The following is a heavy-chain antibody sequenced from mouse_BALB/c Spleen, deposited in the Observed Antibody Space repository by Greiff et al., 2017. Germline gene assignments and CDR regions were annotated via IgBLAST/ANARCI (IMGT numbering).Heavy chain of an antibody. V-gene: IGHV5-6-5*01. CDR3: ARGLLRVYFDY. CDR2: ISSGGST. J-gene: IGHJ2*01. D-gene: IGHD1-1*01. Sequence: DVHLVESGGGLVKPGGSLKLSCAASGFTFSSYAMSWVRQTPEKRLEWVASISSGGSTYYPDSVKGRFTISRDNARNILYLQMSSLRSEDTAMYYCARGLLRVYFDYWGQGTTLTVSS. CDR1: GFTFSSYA.